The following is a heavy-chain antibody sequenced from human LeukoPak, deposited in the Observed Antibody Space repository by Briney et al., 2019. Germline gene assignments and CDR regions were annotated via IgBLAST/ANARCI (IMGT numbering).Heavy chain of an antibody. CDR1: GFTFSSYE. J-gene: IGHJ6*03. D-gene: IGHD2-15*01. CDR3: ARTPKGYCSGGSCYVHHYMDV. Sequence: GGSLRLSCAASGFTFSSYEMNWVRQAPGKGLEWVSYITTSGNTIYYTDSVRGRFTISRDNANNSLCLQVNSLRAGDTAVYYCARTPKGYCSGGSCYVHHYMDVWGKGTTVTVSS. CDR2: ITTSGNTI. V-gene: IGHV3-48*03.